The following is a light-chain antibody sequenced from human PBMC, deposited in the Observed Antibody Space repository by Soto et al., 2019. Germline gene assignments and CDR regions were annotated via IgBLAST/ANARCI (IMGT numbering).Light chain of an antibody. Sequence: QLVLTQSSSASASLRSSVKLTCTLSSGHSSYTIAWHQQQPGKAPRYLMKLEGTGDYNKGSGVPDRFSASSSGADRYLSIXXXQSEDEADYYCETWDSKSWVFGGGTQLTVL. J-gene: IGLJ3*02. CDR3: ETWDSKSWV. V-gene: IGLV4-60*03. CDR1: SGHSSYT. CDR2: LEGTGDY.